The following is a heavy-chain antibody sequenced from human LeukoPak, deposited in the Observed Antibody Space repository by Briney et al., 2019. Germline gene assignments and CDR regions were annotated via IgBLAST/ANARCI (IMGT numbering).Heavy chain of an antibody. D-gene: IGHD6-13*01. J-gene: IGHJ4*02. CDR3: ARVTAAGCDY. CDR1: GFTFSSYE. V-gene: IGHV3-48*03. Sequence: GGSLRLSCAASGFTFSSYEMSWVRQAPGKGLEWVSYISSSGSTIYYTDSLKGRFTISRDNAKNSLYLQVNSLRAEDTAVYYCARVTAAGCDYWGQGTLVTVSS. CDR2: ISSSGSTI.